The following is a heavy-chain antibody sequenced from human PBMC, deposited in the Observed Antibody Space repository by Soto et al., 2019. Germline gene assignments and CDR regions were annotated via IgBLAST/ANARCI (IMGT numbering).Heavy chain of an antibody. CDR2: IYPGGSNI. V-gene: IGHV5-51*01. J-gene: IGHJ4*02. Sequence: GESLKISCQASGYIFHNYWIGWVRQMPGKGLEWLGIIYPGGSNIRYNPSFQGQVTISADKSLSTTYLHWSSLKASDTAMYYCARQRYFDDWGQGTLVTVSS. CDR1: GYIFHNYW. CDR3: ARQRYFDD.